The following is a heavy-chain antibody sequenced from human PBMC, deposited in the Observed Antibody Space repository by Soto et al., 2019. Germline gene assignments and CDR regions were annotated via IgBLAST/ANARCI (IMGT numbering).Heavy chain of an antibody. J-gene: IGHJ4*02. CDR2: VSGTGGTT. CDR3: AGISYYASGSFVDY. Sequence: GGSLRLSCAASEFTFSSYAMSWVRQAPGKGLEWVSGVSGTGGTTYYADSVKGRFTISRDNSKNTLHLQMNSLRAEDTAIYYCAGISYYASGSFVDYWGQGVLVTVSS. CDR1: EFTFSSYA. D-gene: IGHD3-10*01. V-gene: IGHV3-23*01.